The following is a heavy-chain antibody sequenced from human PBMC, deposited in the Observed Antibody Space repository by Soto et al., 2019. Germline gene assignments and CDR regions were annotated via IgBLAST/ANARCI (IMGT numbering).Heavy chain of an antibody. CDR3: ARGPHGRDY. CDR1: GGTFSSYT. D-gene: IGHD4-17*01. Sequence: QVQLVQSGAEVKKPGSSVKVSCKASGGTFSSYTISWVRQAPGQGLEWMGRIIPILGIANYAQKFQGRVTXXADKSTSTAYMELSSLRSEDTAVYYCARGPHGRDYWGQGTLVTVSS. CDR2: IIPILGIA. J-gene: IGHJ4*02. V-gene: IGHV1-69*02.